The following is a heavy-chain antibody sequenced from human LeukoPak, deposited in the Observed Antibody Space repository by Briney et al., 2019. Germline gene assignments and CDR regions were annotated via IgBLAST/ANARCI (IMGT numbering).Heavy chain of an antibody. Sequence: SETLSLTCTVSGGSISSYHWSWIRQPPGKGLEWIGYIYYSGSTNYNPSLKSRVTISVDTSKNQFSLKLSSVTAADTAVYYCARVRVTVAATYFDYWGQGTLVTVSS. D-gene: IGHD6-19*01. CDR1: GGSISSYH. V-gene: IGHV4-59*01. J-gene: IGHJ4*02. CDR2: IYYSGST. CDR3: ARVRVTVAATYFDY.